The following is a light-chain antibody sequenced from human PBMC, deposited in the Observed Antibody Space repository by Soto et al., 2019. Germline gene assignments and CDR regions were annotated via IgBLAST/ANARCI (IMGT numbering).Light chain of an antibody. CDR2: YTS. J-gene: IGKJ1*01. CDR1: QYVGTR. Sequence: EIVLTQSPATLSSSPGETSTLSCRASQYVGTRLAWYQHKPGQAPRLLIYYTSNRATGIPAGFSGSGSGTDFTLTINSLAPEDFAIYYCHQRQSWPRTFGQGTKVDIK. CDR3: HQRQSWPRT. V-gene: IGKV3-11*01.